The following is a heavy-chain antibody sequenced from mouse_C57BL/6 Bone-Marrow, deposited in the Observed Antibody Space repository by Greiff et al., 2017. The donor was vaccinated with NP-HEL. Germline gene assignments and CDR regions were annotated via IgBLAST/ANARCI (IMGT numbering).Heavy chain of an antibody. J-gene: IGHJ1*03. V-gene: IGHV1-55*01. Sequence: QVQLQQPGAELVKPGASVKMSCKASGYTFTSYWITWVKQRPGQGLEWIGDIYPGSGSTNYNEKFKSKATLTVDTSSSTAYMQLSSLTSEDSAVYYCARCTSYYSNYGYWYFDVWGTGTTVTVSS. CDR3: ARCTSYYSNYGYWYFDV. CDR1: GYTFTSYW. D-gene: IGHD2-5*01. CDR2: IYPGSGST.